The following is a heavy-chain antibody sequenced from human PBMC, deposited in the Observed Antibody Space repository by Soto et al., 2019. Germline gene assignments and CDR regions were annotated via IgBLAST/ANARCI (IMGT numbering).Heavy chain of an antibody. CDR3: ASYLMTTADNWFAP. V-gene: IGHV4-30-4*01. CDR1: GGSISSGDYY. Sequence: QVQLQESGPGLVKPSQTLSLTCTVSGGSISSGDYYWSWIRQPPGKGLEWIGYIYYSGSTYYNPTLERRVTXXVXTXXHQFSLQLSSVTAADTAVYYCASYLMTTADNWFAPWGQGTLVTVSS. J-gene: IGHJ5*02. CDR2: IYYSGST. D-gene: IGHD4-17*01.